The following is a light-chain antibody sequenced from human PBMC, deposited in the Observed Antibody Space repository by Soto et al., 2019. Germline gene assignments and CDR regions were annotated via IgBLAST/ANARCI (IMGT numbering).Light chain of an antibody. CDR1: QSISDS. J-gene: IGKJ4*01. V-gene: IGKV1-39*01. CDR3: QQSFSFPAT. CDR2: AAS. Sequence: DIQMTQSPSSLSASVGDRVTITCRASQSISDSLNWYQHKPGTPPKILIYAASSLQSGVPSRFSGGGSRTDFTPTISSLQPEDFVTYFCQQSFSFPATFGGGTKVDIK.